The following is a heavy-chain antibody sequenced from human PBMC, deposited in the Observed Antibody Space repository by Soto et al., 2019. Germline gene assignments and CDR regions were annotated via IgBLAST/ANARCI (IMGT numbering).Heavy chain of an antibody. J-gene: IGHJ3*02. CDR3: ARAPDQSYSSGWTRNAFDI. D-gene: IGHD6-19*01. Sequence: SVKVSCKASGGTFSSYAISWVRQAPGQGLEWMGGIIPIFGTANYAQKFQGRVTITADESTSTAYMELSSLRSEDTAVYYCARAPDQSYSSGWTRNAFDIRGQGTMVTVSS. CDR2: IIPIFGTA. V-gene: IGHV1-69*13. CDR1: GGTFSSYA.